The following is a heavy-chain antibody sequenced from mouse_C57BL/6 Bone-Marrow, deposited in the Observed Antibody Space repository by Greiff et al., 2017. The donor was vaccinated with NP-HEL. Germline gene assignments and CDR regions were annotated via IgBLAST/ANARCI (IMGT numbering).Heavy chain of an antibody. CDR1: GYTFTNYW. V-gene: IGHV1-63*01. Sequence: QVHVKQSGAELVRPGTSVKMSCKASGYTFTNYWIGWAKQRPGHGLEWIGDIYPGGGYTNYNEKFKGKATLTADKSSSTAYMQFSSLTSEDSAIYYCARTGGAMDYWGQGTSVTVSS. CDR3: ARTGGAMDY. J-gene: IGHJ4*01. CDR2: IYPGGGYT.